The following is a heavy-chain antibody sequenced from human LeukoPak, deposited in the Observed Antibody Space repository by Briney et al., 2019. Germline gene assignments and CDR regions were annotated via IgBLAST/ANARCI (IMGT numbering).Heavy chain of an antibody. V-gene: IGHV3-49*03. J-gene: IGHJ4*02. D-gene: IGHD1-26*01. CDR2: IRSKAFGGTP. CDR1: GFTFGDYA. Sequence: GRSLRLSCTASGFTFGDYAMSWFRQAPGKGLEWVGFIRSKAFGGTPEYAASVKGRFTISRDDSKSIAYLQMNSLKTEDTAVYYCTRDGFGTVATGRYFDYWGQGTLVTVSS. CDR3: TRDGFGTVATGRYFDY.